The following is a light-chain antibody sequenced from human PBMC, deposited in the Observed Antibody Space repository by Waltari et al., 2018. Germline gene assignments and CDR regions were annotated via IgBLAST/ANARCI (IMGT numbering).Light chain of an antibody. CDR3: QQYFGTPWT. V-gene: IGKV4-1*01. Sequence: DIVLTQSPDSLPVSLGERATINCKSSQNILYNSNNKNYLAWYQQKPGQPPKLLIYWAATRDAGVPDRFSGSGSGTDFTLTISSLQAEDVAVYYCQQYFGTPWTFGQGTKVEIK. CDR2: WAA. J-gene: IGKJ1*01. CDR1: QNILYNSNNKNY.